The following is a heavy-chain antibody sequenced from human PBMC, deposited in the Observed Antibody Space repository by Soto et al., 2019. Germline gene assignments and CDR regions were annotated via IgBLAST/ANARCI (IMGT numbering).Heavy chain of an antibody. CDR3: AATKGIAAAGTDWFDP. D-gene: IGHD6-13*01. J-gene: IGHJ5*02. Sequence: PSETLSLTCAVYGGSFSGYYWSWIRQPPGKGLEWIGEINHSGSTNYNPSQKSRVNISVDTSKNQFSLKLSSVTAADTAVYYCAATKGIAAAGTDWFDPWGQGTLVTVSS. CDR1: GGSFSGYY. CDR2: INHSGST. V-gene: IGHV4-34*01.